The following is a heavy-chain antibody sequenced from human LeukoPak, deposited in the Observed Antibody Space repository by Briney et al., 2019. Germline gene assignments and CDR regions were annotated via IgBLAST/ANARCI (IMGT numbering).Heavy chain of an antibody. J-gene: IGHJ4*02. D-gene: IGHD5-12*01. CDR1: GFTFSSYW. Sequence: GGSLRLSCAASGFTFSSYWTSWVRQAPGKGREWVANIKEDGSTKYYVDSVKGRFTISRDNAKNSLYLQMNNLSAEDTAVYYCVRDSPGYGAYDFDWGQGTLVTVSS. CDR2: IKEDGSTK. CDR3: VRDSPGYGAYDFD. V-gene: IGHV3-7*01.